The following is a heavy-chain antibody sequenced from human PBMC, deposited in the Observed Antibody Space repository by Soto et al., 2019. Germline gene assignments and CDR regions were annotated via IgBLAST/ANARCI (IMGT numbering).Heavy chain of an antibody. CDR3: ARGTDIAISPGKGAFDY. CDR2: FYYSGST. CDR1: GASITNGGYY. V-gene: IGHV4-31*03. D-gene: IGHD3-9*01. Sequence: QVQLQESGPGLVKPSQTLSLTCSVSGASITNGGYYWTWIRQHPGKGLEWIGYFYYSGSTYYNPYLKGRLTISGDFSTNQSSLKVASVTDADTAVYFCARGTDIAISPGKGAFDYWGPVVLVTVSS. J-gene: IGHJ4*02.